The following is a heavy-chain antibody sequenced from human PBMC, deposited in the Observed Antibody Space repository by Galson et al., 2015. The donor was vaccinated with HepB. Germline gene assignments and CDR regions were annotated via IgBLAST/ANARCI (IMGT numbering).Heavy chain of an antibody. CDR3: GGAARGNYYYYGMDV. Sequence: ETLSLTCTVSGGSISSYYWSWIRQPPGKGLEWIGYIYYSGSTNYNPSLKSRVTISVDTSKNQFSLKLSSVTAADTAVYYCGGAARGNYYYYGMDVWGQGTTVTVSS. CDR1: GGSISSYY. V-gene: IGHV4-59*01. D-gene: IGHD6-6*01. J-gene: IGHJ6*02. CDR2: IYYSGST.